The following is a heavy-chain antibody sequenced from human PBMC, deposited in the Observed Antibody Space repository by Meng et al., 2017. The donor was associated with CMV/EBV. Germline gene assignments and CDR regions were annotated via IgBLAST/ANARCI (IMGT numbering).Heavy chain of an antibody. CDR3: ARGQRWLQPIDY. J-gene: IGHJ4*02. V-gene: IGHV4-34*01. D-gene: IGHD5-24*01. Sequence: LTWDVYGGSFGGYYWSWIRQPPGKGLEWIGEINHSGSTNYDPSLKSRVTISVDTSKNQFSLKLSSVTAADTAVYYCARGQRWLQPIDYWGQGTLVTVSS. CDR2: INHSGST. CDR1: GGSFGGYY.